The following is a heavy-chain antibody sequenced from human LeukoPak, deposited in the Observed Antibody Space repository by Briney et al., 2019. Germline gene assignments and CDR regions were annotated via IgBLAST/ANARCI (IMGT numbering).Heavy chain of an antibody. CDR1: RFSIISTY. Sequence: AGGSLRLSCAASRFSIISTYLSWVRQAPGKGLEWVSVIYSGGSTYYADSVKGRFTISRDISKSTVYLQMNSLRAEDTAVYYCASLRTMRRWPNYYGSGSSGAFDPWGQGTLVTVSS. V-gene: IGHV3-66*01. CDR2: IYSGGST. D-gene: IGHD3-10*01. CDR3: ASLRTMRRWPNYYGSGSSGAFDP. J-gene: IGHJ5*02.